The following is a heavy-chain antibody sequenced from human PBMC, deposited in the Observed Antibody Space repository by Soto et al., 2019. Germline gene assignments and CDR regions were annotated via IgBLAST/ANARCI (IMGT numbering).Heavy chain of an antibody. D-gene: IGHD3-22*01. J-gene: IGHJ4*02. CDR1: GFTFTSHG. Sequence: GGTLRLSCAASGFTFTSHGMRWARQAPGQGLEWVAVISFDGRNKYYADSVKGRFTISRDNSKNTLYLEMNSLRPEDTAVYYCAKDQYYYDSSGCPPPGVLDYCGQGTLDTVSS. V-gene: IGHV3-30*18. CDR3: AKDQYYYDSSGCPPPGVLDY. CDR2: ISFDGRNK.